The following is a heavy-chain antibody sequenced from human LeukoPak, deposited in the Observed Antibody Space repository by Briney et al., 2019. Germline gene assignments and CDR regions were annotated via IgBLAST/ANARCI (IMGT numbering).Heavy chain of an antibody. CDR2: IDYRGST. CDR1: GGSVSTYY. J-gene: IGHJ3*02. D-gene: IGHD5-18*01. CDR3: ARSRSGYSYDHAAFEI. Sequence: SETLSLTCTVSGGSVSTYYWSWIRQPPGKGLEWIAYIDYRGSTTYNPSLRSRVTISVDTSRNQFSLKLSSVTAADTAVYYCARSRSGYSYDHAAFEIWGQGTVVTVSS. V-gene: IGHV4-59*02.